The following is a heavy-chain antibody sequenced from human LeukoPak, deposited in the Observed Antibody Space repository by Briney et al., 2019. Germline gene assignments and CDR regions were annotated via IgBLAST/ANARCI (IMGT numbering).Heavy chain of an antibody. CDR1: GGSISSGDYY. D-gene: IGHD3-22*01. Sequence: SQTLSLTCTVSGGSISSGDYYWSWIRQPPGKGLEWIGYIYYSGSTYYNPSLKSRVTISVDTSKNQFSLKLSSVTAADTAVYYCAKVPYYYDSSAYFWGQGTLVTVSS. V-gene: IGHV4-30-4*01. CDR2: IYYSGST. CDR3: AKVPYYYDSSAYF. J-gene: IGHJ4*02.